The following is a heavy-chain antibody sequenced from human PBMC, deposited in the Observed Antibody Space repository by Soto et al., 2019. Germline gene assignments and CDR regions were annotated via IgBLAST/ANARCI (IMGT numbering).Heavy chain of an antibody. CDR2: IIPMFGKP. CDR1: GGSFNTYT. D-gene: IGHD1-26*01. Sequence: QVQLVQSGAEVKKPGSSVKVSCKASGGSFNTYTIRWVRQAPGQGLEWMGGIIPMFGKPTYAQTFQGRVTLAADEHTSTVYIELSSLRSEDTALYYCASLNNWSSGDGRIDVWGRGAAGTVSS. J-gene: IGHJ6*02. CDR3: ASLNNWSSGDGRIDV. V-gene: IGHV1-69*01.